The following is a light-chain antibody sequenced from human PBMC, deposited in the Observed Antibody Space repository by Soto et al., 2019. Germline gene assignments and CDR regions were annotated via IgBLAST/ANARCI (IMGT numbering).Light chain of an antibody. Sequence: QSALTQPPSASGSPGQSVTISCTGTSSDVGGYNYVSWYQQYPGKAPKVMIYEVIKRPSGVPDRFSGSKSGNTASLTVSGLQDEDEADYYCSSYAGSNNLVFGGGTQLTVL. J-gene: IGLJ7*01. CDR2: EVI. V-gene: IGLV2-8*01. CDR3: SSYAGSNNLV. CDR1: SSDVGGYNY.